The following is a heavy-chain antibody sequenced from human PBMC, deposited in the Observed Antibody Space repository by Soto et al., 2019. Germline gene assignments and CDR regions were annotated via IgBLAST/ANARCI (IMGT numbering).Heavy chain of an antibody. CDR1: GYSFTSYG. D-gene: IGHD6-13*01. CDR2: ISAYNGNK. J-gene: IGHJ4*02. V-gene: IGHV1-18*01. Sequence: QVQLVQSGAEVKKPGASVKVSCKASGYSFTSYGISWVRQAPGQGLEWMGWISAYNGNKKYAQKLQGRVTMTTDTSTSQAYMELRSRRSDDTAVYYCARDLGQQLVDYWGQGTLVTVSS. CDR3: ARDLGQQLVDY.